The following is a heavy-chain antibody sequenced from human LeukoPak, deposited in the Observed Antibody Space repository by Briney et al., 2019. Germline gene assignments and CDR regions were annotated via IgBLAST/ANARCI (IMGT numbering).Heavy chain of an antibody. V-gene: IGHV3-30*02. CDR3: AKGAAAGKPCMDV. D-gene: IGHD6-13*01. CDR1: GFSFSDYG. Sequence: GGSLRLSCAASGFSFSDYGMHWVRQAPGKGLEWVAFIRSDGSIKYYADSVKGRFTISRDNSKNTLYVQMNSLRLEDTAVYYCAKGAAAGKPCMDVWGQGTTVTVSS. CDR2: IRSDGSIK. J-gene: IGHJ6*02.